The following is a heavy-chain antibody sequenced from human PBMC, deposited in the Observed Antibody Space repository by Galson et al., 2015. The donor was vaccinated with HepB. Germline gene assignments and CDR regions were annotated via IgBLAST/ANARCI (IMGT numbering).Heavy chain of an antibody. Sequence: QSGAEVKKPGESLRISCKGSGYSFISYWISWVRQMPGKGLEWMGRIDPSDSYTNYSPSFQGHVTIPADKSISTAYLQWSSLKASDTAMYYCATTYYDSSGYYLFFDYWGQGTLVTVSS. CDR2: IDPSDSYT. CDR3: ATTYYDSSGYYLFFDY. D-gene: IGHD3-22*01. J-gene: IGHJ4*02. CDR1: GYSFISYW. V-gene: IGHV5-10-1*01.